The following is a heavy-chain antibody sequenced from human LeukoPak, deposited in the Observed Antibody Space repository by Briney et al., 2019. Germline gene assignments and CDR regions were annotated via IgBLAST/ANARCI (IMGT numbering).Heavy chain of an antibody. CDR2: IYYSGIT. CDR1: GGSISSSSYY. J-gene: IGHJ4*02. V-gene: IGHV4-61*03. CDR3: ASSHLYSSSWYLSGRFDF. D-gene: IGHD6-13*01. Sequence: SETLSLTCTVSGGSISSSSYYWGWIRQPPGKGLEWIGYIYYSGITNYNPSLKNRVTISIDTSKNHFSLQLSSVTAADTAVYYCASSHLYSSSWYLSGRFDFWGQGTLVTVSS.